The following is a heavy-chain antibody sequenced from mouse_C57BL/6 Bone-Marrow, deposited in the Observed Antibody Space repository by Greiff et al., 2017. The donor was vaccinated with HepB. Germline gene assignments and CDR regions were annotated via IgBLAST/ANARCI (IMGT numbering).Heavy chain of an antibody. D-gene: IGHD4-1*01. Sequence: VQLQQSGAELARPGASVKLSCKASGYTFTSYGISWVKQRTGQGLEWIGEIYPRSGNTYYNEKFKGKATLTADKSSSTAYMELRSLTSEDSAVYFCARPGLGLGWFAYWGQGTLVTVSA. CDR2: IYPRSGNT. CDR3: ARPGLGLGWFAY. CDR1: GYTFTSYG. J-gene: IGHJ3*01. V-gene: IGHV1-81*01.